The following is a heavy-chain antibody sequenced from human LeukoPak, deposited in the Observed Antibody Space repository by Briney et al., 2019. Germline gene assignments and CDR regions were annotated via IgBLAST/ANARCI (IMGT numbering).Heavy chain of an antibody. J-gene: IGHJ6*02. V-gene: IGHV3-21*01. D-gene: IGHD2-15*01. CDR1: GFIFNNYN. Sequence: GGSLRLSCAASGFIFNNYNMNWVHQAPGKGLEWVSLISSSSSYIYYADSVKGRFTISRDNAKNSLYLQMNSLRAEDTAVYYCARDQGIGYCSGGSCPYGMDVWGQGTTVTVSS. CDR2: ISSSSSYI. CDR3: ARDQGIGYCSGGSCPYGMDV.